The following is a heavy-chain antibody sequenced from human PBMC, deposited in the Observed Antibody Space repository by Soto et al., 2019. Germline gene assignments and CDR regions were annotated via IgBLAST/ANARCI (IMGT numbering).Heavy chain of an antibody. V-gene: IGHV3-64D*06. Sequence: GGSLLLSCSGSVFTFSNYGMHWVRQAPGKGLEFVSAIIANGGTTYYADSVRGRFTISRDNSKNTLYLQISSLRADDTALYYCVKDRSLAVDDIHYFDYWGQGTMVTVSS. CDR2: IIANGGTT. CDR1: VFTFSNYG. J-gene: IGHJ4*02. D-gene: IGHD6-19*01. CDR3: VKDRSLAVDDIHYFDY.